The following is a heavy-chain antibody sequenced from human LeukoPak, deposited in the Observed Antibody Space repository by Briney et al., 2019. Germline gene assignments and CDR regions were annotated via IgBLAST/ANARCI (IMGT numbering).Heavy chain of an antibody. CDR1: GFTFSSYW. Sequence: GGSXRLSCAASGFTFSSYWMSWVRQAPGKGLEWVANIKQDGSEKYYVDSVKGRFTISRDNAKNSLYLQMNSLRAEDTAVYYCARARYPKYYYGSGSTNWFDPWGQGTLVTVSS. CDR2: IKQDGSEK. D-gene: IGHD3-10*01. V-gene: IGHV3-7*01. CDR3: ARARYPKYYYGSGSTNWFDP. J-gene: IGHJ5*02.